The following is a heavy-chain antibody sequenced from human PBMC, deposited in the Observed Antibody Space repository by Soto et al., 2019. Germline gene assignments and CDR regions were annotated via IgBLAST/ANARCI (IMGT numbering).Heavy chain of an antibody. J-gene: IGHJ5*02. Sequence: EVQLLESGGGLVQPGGSLRLSCAASGFTFSSYAMSWVRQAPGKGLEWVSAISGSGGGTYYADSVKGRFTISRDNSKNTLYLQMNSLRAEDTAVYYCAKGGLISWSGYSYWFDPWGQGTLVTVSS. D-gene: IGHD3-3*01. V-gene: IGHV3-23*01. CDR2: ISGSGGGT. CDR3: AKGGLISWSGYSYWFDP. CDR1: GFTFSSYA.